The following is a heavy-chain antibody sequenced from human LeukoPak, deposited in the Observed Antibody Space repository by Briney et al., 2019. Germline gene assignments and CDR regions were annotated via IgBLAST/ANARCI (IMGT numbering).Heavy chain of an antibody. CDR1: GGSISSGSYY. Sequence: SETLSLTCTVSGGSISSGSYYWSWIRQPAGKGLEWIGRIYTSGSTNYNPSLKSRVTISVDTSKNQFSLKLSSVTAADTAVYYCARDCGGDCFRAFDIWGQGTMVTVSS. D-gene: IGHD2-21*01. CDR2: IYTSGST. V-gene: IGHV4-61*02. CDR3: ARDCGGDCFRAFDI. J-gene: IGHJ3*02.